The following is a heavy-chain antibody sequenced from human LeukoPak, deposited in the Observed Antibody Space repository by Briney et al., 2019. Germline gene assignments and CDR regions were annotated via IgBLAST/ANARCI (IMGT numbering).Heavy chain of an antibody. CDR3: ARSYRYDFDY. Sequence: GGSLRLSCAASGFTFSNAWMSWVRQAPGKGLEWVGRIKSKTDGGTTDYAAPVEGRFTISRDDSKNTLYLQMNSLRAEDTAVYYCARSYRYDFDYWGQGTLITVSS. D-gene: IGHD1-26*01. J-gene: IGHJ4*02. V-gene: IGHV3-15*05. CDR2: IKSKTDGGTT. CDR1: GFTFSNAW.